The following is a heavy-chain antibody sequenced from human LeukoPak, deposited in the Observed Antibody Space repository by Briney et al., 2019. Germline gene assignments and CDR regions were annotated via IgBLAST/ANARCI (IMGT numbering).Heavy chain of an antibody. V-gene: IGHV3-21*01. CDR2: ISGSGGST. CDR3: ARGWAAIPD. D-gene: IGHD2-21*02. J-gene: IGHJ4*02. Sequence: PGGSLRLSCAASGFTFSSYSMNWVRQAPGKGLEWVSAISGSGGSTYYADSVKGRFTISRDNAKNSLFLQMSSLRDEDTALYYCARGWAAIPDWGQGTLVTVSS. CDR1: GFTFSSYS.